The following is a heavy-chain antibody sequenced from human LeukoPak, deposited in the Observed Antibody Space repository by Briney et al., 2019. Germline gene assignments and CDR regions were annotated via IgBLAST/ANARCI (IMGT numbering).Heavy chain of an antibody. Sequence: PGGSLRLSCAASGFTVSSNYMSWVRQAPGKGLEWVSVIYSGGSTYYADSVKCRFTISRDNSKNTLYLQMNSLRAEDTAVYYCARDLVGIGFSWWGQGTLVTVSS. CDR1: GFTVSSNY. CDR3: ARDLVGIGFSW. V-gene: IGHV3-53*01. D-gene: IGHD1-26*01. CDR2: IYSGGST. J-gene: IGHJ4*02.